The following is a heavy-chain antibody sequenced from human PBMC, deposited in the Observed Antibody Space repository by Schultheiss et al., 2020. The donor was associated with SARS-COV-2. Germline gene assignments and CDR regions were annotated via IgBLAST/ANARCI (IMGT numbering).Heavy chain of an antibody. D-gene: IGHD3-3*01. CDR3: ARDRYYDFWSGYYSDYYYGMDV. Sequence: SQTLSLTCTVSGGSISSSSYYWSWIRQPPGKGLEWIGSIYYSGSTYYNPSLKSRVTISVDTSKNQFSLKLSSVTAADTAVYYCARDRYYDFWSGYYSDYYYGMDVWGQGTTVTVSS. J-gene: IGHJ6*02. V-gene: IGHV4-39*07. CDR2: IYYSGST. CDR1: GGSISSSSYY.